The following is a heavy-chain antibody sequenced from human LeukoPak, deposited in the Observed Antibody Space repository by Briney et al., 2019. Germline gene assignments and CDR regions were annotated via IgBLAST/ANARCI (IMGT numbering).Heavy chain of an antibody. CDR2: ISSSSSYI. V-gene: IGHV3-21*01. CDR3: ARPGYSYGNPHFDY. D-gene: IGHD5-18*01. J-gene: IGHJ4*02. CDR1: GFTFSSYS. Sequence: GGSLRLSCAASGFTFSSYSMNWVRQAAGKGLEWVSSISSSSSYIYYADSVKGRFTISRDNAKNSLYLQMNSLRAEDTAVYYCARPGYSYGNPHFDYWGQGTLVTVSS.